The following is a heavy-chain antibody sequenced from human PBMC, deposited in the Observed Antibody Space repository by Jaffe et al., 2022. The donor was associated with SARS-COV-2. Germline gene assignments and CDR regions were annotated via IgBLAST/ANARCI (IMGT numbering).Heavy chain of an antibody. J-gene: IGHJ4*02. CDR1: GYTFTSYY. V-gene: IGHV1-46*01. CDR2: INPSGGST. Sequence: QVQLVQSGAEVKKPGASVKVSCKASGYTFTSYYMHWVRQAPGQGLEWMGIINPSGGSTSYAQKFQGRVTMTRDTSTSTVYMELSSLRSEDTAVYYCARSEEPYYYDSSGIDYWGQGTLVTVSS. D-gene: IGHD3-22*01. CDR3: ARSEEPYYYDSSGIDY.